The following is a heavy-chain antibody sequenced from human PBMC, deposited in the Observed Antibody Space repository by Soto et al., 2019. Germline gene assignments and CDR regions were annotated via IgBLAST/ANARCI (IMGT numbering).Heavy chain of an antibody. D-gene: IGHD2-21*01. CDR2: IKQDGSEK. J-gene: IGHJ6*03. CDR3: ARHIDYYYYYYMDV. V-gene: IGHV3-7*01. Sequence: GGSLSLSCAASGFTFSSYWMSWVRQAPGKGLEWVANIKQDGSEKYYVDSVKGRFTISRDNAKNSLYLQMNSLRAEDTAVYYCARHIDYYYYYYMDVWGKGTTVTVSS. CDR1: GFTFSSYW.